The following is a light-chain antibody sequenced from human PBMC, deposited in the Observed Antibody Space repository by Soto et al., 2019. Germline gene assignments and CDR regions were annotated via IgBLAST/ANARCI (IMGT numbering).Light chain of an antibody. V-gene: IGLV2-14*01. CDR3: NSYSGVNTLYV. CDR1: SNDIGGYNF. Sequence: QSALTQPASVAGSPGQSITIPCNGTSNDIGGYNFVSWFQQHPGKAPKLLICDVTRRPSGVSDRFSGSKSGNTASLTISGLQAEDEADYYCNSYSGVNTLYVFGSGSKVTVL. CDR2: DVT. J-gene: IGLJ1*01.